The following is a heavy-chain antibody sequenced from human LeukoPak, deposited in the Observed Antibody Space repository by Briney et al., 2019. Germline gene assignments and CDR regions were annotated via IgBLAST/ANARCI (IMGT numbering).Heavy chain of an antibody. CDR1: GYSFTSYW. CDR2: IYPGDSDT. D-gene: IGHD3-22*01. V-gene: IGHV5-51*01. J-gene: IGHJ4*02. CDR3: ARPRYYDSSGYYGFYFDY. Sequence: GESLNISCKGSGYSFTSYWIGWVRQMPGEGLEWMGIIYPGDSDTRYSPSFQGQVTISADKSISTAYLQWSSLKASDTAMYYCARPRYYDSSGYYGFYFDYWGQGTLVTVSS.